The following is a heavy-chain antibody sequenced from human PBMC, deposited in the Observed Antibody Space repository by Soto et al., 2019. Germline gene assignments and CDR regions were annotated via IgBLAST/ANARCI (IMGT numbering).Heavy chain of an antibody. Sequence: EVHLVEFGGGLVNPGGSLRLSCAASGFTFSDADMHWVRQAPGKGLEWVSAITPSPSITSYGDSVRGRFTISRDDANDSVYLQTDSLRVDDSAIYYCARLPFGAYPADFWGQGTLVTVSS. J-gene: IGHJ4*02. D-gene: IGHD3-3*01. CDR2: ITPSPSIT. CDR3: ARLPFGAYPADF. V-gene: IGHV3-21*01. CDR1: GFTFSDAD.